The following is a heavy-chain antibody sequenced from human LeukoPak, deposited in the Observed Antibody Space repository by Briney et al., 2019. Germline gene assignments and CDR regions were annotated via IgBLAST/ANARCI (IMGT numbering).Heavy chain of an antibody. V-gene: IGHV1-18*01. Sequence: AASVKVSCKASGYTFTSYGISWVRQAPGQGLERMGWISAYNGNTNYAQKLQGRVTMTTDTSTSTAYMELRSLRSDDTAVYYCARRSSGGTSSPLDYWGQGTLVTVSS. D-gene: IGHD2-15*01. CDR1: GYTFTSYG. J-gene: IGHJ4*02. CDR2: ISAYNGNT. CDR3: ARRSSGGTSSPLDY.